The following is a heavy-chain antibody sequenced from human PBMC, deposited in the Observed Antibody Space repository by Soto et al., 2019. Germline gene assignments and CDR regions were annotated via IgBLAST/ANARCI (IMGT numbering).Heavy chain of an antibody. CDR1: GFTFSTYA. V-gene: IGHV3-23*01. CDR2: ISVSGGSR. J-gene: IGHJ6*02. CDR3: ATDLPGGEDDHYGMDV. Sequence: GGSLRLSCAASGFTFSTYAMSWVRQTPGKGPEWVSGISVSGGSRYYADSVKGRFTISRDTSKNTLYLQMNSLRAEDTALYYCATDLPGGEDDHYGMDVWGQGTT. D-gene: IGHD2-21*01.